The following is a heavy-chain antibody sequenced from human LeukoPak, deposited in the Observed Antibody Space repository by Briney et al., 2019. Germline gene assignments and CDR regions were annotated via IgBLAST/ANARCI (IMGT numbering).Heavy chain of an antibody. CDR3: AAGPGGYSYGYDNWFDP. Sequence: ASVKVSCKASGFTFTSSAMQWVRQARGQRLEWIGWIVVGSGNTNYAQKFQERVTITRDMSTSTAYTELSSLRSEDTAVYYCAAGPGGYSYGYDNWFDPWGQGTLVTVSS. J-gene: IGHJ5*02. CDR2: IVVGSGNT. CDR1: GFTFTSSA. V-gene: IGHV1-58*02. D-gene: IGHD5-18*01.